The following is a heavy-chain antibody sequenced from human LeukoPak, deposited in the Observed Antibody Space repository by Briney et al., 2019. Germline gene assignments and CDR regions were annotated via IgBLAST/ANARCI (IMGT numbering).Heavy chain of an antibody. Sequence: QPGGSLRLSCAASGFTFSSYAMTWVRQAPGKGLEWVSTISGSGGNTYYAASVKGRFTISRDNSKNTLYLQMNSLRAEDTAVYYCAKDLDSSVWHHFDYWGQGTLVTVSS. CDR3: AKDLDSSVWHHFDY. CDR1: GFTFSSYA. D-gene: IGHD6-19*01. V-gene: IGHV3-23*01. CDR2: ISGSGGNT. J-gene: IGHJ4*02.